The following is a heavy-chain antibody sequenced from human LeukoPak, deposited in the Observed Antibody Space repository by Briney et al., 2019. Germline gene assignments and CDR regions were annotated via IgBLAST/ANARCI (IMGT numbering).Heavy chain of an antibody. J-gene: IGHJ6*02. V-gene: IGHV4-59*01. CDR1: GGSISSYY. CDR2: IYYSGCT. Sequence: SETPSLTCTVSGGSISSYYWSWIRQPPGKGLEWIGYIYYSGCTNYNPSLKSRVTISVDTSKNQFSLKLSSVTAADTAVYYCARERRDGYNYYYYYGMDVWGQGTTVTVSS. D-gene: IGHD5-24*01. CDR3: ARERRDGYNYYYYYGMDV.